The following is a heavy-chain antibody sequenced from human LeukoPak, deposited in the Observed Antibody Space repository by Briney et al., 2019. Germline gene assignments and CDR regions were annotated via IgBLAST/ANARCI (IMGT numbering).Heavy chain of an antibody. CDR1: GFTFSNSG. D-gene: IGHD1-26*01. CDR2: VWFGESSQ. Sequence: GGSLRLSCAASGFTFSNSGMHWVRQAPGKGLEWVAGVWFGESSQSYADSVKGRFTISRDNSKNTAWLEMNSLRVEDTAVYYCAKGGRDTSKYYFDYWGQGTQVTVSS. J-gene: IGHJ4*02. V-gene: IGHV3-30*02. CDR3: AKGGRDTSKYYFDY.